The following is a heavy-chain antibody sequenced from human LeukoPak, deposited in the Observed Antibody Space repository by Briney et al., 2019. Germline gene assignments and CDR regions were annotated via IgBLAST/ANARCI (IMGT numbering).Heavy chain of an antibody. D-gene: IGHD1-26*01. V-gene: IGHV3-53*01. CDR2: IYTDDST. CDR3: ARELREHGVFDI. CDR1: GFTVSSNY. Sequence: GGSLRLSCAASGFTVSSNYMSWVRQAPGKGLEWVSEIYTDDSTYYAASVKGRFSIFRDNSKNTVYLQMNSLSAADTAVYYCARELREHGVFDIWGQGTMVTVSS. J-gene: IGHJ3*02.